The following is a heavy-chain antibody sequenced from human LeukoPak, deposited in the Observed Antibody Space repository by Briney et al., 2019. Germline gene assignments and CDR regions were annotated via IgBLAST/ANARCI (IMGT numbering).Heavy chain of an antibody. CDR1: GFTFSSYA. CDR2: ISYDGSNK. D-gene: IGHD6-25*01. CDR3: ARFAAGGSYYYYMDV. J-gene: IGHJ6*03. V-gene: IGHV3-30-3*01. Sequence: PGRSLRLSCAASGFTFSSYAMHWVRQAPGKGLEWVAVISYDGSNKYYADSVKGRFTISRDNAKNSLYLQMNRLRADDTAVYYCARFAAGGSYYYYMDVWGKGTTVTVSS.